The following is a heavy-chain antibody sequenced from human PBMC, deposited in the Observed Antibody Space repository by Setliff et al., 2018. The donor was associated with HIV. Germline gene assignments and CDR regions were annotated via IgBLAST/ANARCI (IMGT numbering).Heavy chain of an antibody. CDR1: GASISDIIW. CDR2: IHHSGST. D-gene: IGHD4-17*01. V-gene: IGHV4-4*02. CDR3: VGDPKTTTQVAFDF. Sequence: SETLSLTCAVSGASISDIIWWSWVRQFPGKGLEWIGEIHHSGSTYYNPSLKSRVTISVDTSKNQLSLKLSSVTAADTAVYYCVGDPKTTTQVAFDFWGQGTMVTVSS. J-gene: IGHJ3*01.